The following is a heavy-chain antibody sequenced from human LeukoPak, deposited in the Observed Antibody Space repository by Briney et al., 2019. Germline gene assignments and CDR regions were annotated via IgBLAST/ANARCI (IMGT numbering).Heavy chain of an antibody. D-gene: IGHD3-10*01. J-gene: IGHJ4*02. CDR1: GYTLTELS. CDR3: TTEPSYGSGSYG. V-gene: IGHV1-24*01. Sequence: ASVKVSFKVSGYTLTELSMHWVRQAPGKGLEWMGGFDPEDGETIYAQKFQGRVTMTEDTSTDTAYMELSSLRSEDTAVYYCTTEPSYGSGSYGWGQGPLVTVSS. CDR2: FDPEDGET.